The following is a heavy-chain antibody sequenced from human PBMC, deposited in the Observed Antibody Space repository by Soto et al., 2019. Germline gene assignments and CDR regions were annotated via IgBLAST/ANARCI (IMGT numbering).Heavy chain of an antibody. J-gene: IGHJ3*02. V-gene: IGHV2-5*02. CDR1: GFSLSGDGVG. D-gene: IGHD3-3*02. Sequence: SGPTLVNPTQSLTLTCTVSGFSLSGDGVGVGWIRQPPGKALEWLALIYWDDDQRYSPSLKTRLTITKDTSKNQVVLTMTNMDLVDTATYYCAHAFGGTSWPNDAFDIWGQGTVVTVSS. CDR2: IYWDDDQ. CDR3: AHAFGGTSWPNDAFDI.